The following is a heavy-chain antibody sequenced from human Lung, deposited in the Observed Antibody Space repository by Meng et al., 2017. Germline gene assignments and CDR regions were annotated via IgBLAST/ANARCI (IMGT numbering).Heavy chain of an antibody. Sequence: VQLQEPGPGLVKPSGTLSLTCAVSGGSISSSNWWSWVRQPPGKGLEWIGEIYHSGSTNYNPSLRSRVAISVDKSKNQFSLKLSSVTAADTAVYYCARGSITMVRGVSVFDPWGQGTLVTVSS. D-gene: IGHD3-10*01. CDR3: ARGSITMVRGVSVFDP. CDR2: IYHSGST. J-gene: IGHJ5*02. V-gene: IGHV4-4*02. CDR1: GGSISSSNW.